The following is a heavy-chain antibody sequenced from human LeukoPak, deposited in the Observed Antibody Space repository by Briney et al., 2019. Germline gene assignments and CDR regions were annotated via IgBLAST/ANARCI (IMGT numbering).Heavy chain of an antibody. CDR3: ARHVRDTIFEEDYFDY. CDR2: IYYSGST. V-gene: IGHV4-31*03. D-gene: IGHD3-3*01. Sequence: KTSETLSLTCTVSGGSISSGGYYWSWIRQHPGKGLEWIGYIYYSGSTYYNPSLKSRVTISVDTSKNQFSLKLSSVTAADTAVYYCARHVRDTIFEEDYFDYWGQGTLVTVSS. CDR1: GGSISSGGYY. J-gene: IGHJ4*02.